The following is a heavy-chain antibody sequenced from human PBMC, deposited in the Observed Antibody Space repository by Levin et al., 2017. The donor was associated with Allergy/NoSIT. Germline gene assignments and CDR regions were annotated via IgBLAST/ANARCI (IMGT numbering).Heavy chain of an antibody. V-gene: IGHV3-30*18. D-gene: IGHD6-13*01. CDR1: GFTFISYG. J-gene: IGHJ4*02. Sequence: GESLKISCAASGFTFISYGMHWVRQAPGKGLEWVAVISYDGSNKYIADSVKGRFDISRDNSKSTLYLQMNSLRAEDTAVYYCAKQTAGSEVFDYWGQGTLVTVSS. CDR2: ISYDGSNK. CDR3: AKQTAGSEVFDY.